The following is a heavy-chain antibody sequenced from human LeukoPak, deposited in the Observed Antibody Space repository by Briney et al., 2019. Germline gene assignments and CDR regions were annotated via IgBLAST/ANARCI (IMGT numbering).Heavy chain of an antibody. CDR2: ISTYNVNT. V-gene: IGHV1-18*01. CDR3: ARVAGTFDYYYYMDV. J-gene: IGHJ6*03. D-gene: IGHD1-7*01. CDR1: GYTFTSHG. Sequence: ASVKVSCKASGYTFTSHGISWVRQAPGQRLEWMGWISTYNVNTNYAQKLQGRVTMTTDTSTSTAYMELRSLTSDDTAVYYCARVAGTFDYYYYMDVWGKGTTVTVSS.